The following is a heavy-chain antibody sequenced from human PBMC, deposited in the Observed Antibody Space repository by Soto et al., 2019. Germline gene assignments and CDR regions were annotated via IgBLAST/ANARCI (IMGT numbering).Heavy chain of an antibody. CDR1: GFPFSDYG. CDR2: ISSDGSNE. CDR3: AKQIPPYCSSVTCSDLYFYYAMDV. Sequence: QVQLVESGGGEVQPGRSLRLSCAASGFPFSDYGIHWVRQAPGKGLEWVAVISSDGSNEYYADSVKGRFTISRDNSKNTVSLQMNSLTTQDSASYYCAKQIPPYCSSVTCSDLYFYYAMDVWGQGTTVTVSS. V-gene: IGHV3-30*18. D-gene: IGHD2-2*01. J-gene: IGHJ6*02.